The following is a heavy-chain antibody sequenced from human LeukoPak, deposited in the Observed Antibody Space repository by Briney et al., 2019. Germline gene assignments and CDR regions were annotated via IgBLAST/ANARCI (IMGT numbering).Heavy chain of an antibody. CDR2: ISSSSSYI. V-gene: IGHV3-21*01. Sequence: GGSLRLSCAASGFTFSSYSMNWVRQAPGKGLEWVSSISSSSSYIYYADSVKGRFTVSRDNAKNSVYLQLTSLRAEDTAVYYCATRYCTISACRASSYKSFDVWGKGTTVIVSS. D-gene: IGHD2-8*01. CDR3: ATRYCTISACRASSYKSFDV. CDR1: GFTFSSYS. J-gene: IGHJ6*04.